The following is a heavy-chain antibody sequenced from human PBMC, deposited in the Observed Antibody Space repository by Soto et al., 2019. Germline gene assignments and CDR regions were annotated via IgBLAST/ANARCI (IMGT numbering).Heavy chain of an antibody. CDR3: ARRPYYYGSGSYYSTFWFDP. V-gene: IGHV4-31*03. CDR2: IYYSGST. D-gene: IGHD3-10*01. Sequence: SETLSLTCTVSGGSISSGGYYWSWIRQHPGKGLEWIGYIYYSGSTYYNPSLKSRVTISVDTSKNQFSLKLSSVTAADTAVYYCARRPYYYGSGSYYSTFWFDPWGQGTLVTVSS. J-gene: IGHJ5*02. CDR1: GGSISSGGYY.